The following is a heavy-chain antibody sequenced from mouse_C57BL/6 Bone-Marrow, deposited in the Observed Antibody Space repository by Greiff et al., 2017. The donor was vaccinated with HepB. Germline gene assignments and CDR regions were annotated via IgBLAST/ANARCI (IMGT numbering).Heavy chain of an antibody. CDR3: VRRHGSSSWFAY. Sequence: DVKLVESGGGLVQPKGSLKLSCAASGFSFNTYAMNWVRQAPGKGLEWVARIRSKSNNYATYYADSVKDRFTISRDDSESMLYLQMNNLKTEDTAMYYCVRRHGSSSWFAYWGQGTLVTVSA. CDR1: GFSFNTYA. V-gene: IGHV10-1*01. D-gene: IGHD1-1*01. CDR2: IRSKSNNYAT. J-gene: IGHJ3*01.